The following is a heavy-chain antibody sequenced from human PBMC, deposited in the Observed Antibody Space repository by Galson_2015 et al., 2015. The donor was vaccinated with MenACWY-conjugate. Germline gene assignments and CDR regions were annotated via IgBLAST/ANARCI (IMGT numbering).Heavy chain of an antibody. CDR1: GFTFSSYG. CDR2: IWYDGSTK. D-gene: IGHD1-14*01. J-gene: IGHJ4*02. CDR3: AIDHRCLPGY. Sequence: SLRLSCAASGFTFSSYGMHWVRQAPGKGLEWVALIWYDGSTKYYADAVKGRITISRDNSKSTLYLQMNSLSAEDTAVCYCAIDHRCLPGYWGQGTPVTVSS. V-gene: IGHV3-33*01.